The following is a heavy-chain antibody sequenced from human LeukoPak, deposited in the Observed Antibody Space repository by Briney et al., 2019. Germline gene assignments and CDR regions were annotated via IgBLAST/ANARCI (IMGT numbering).Heavy chain of an antibody. CDR1: GGTFSSYA. V-gene: IGHV1-69*13. Sequence: ASVKVSCKASGGTFSSYAISWVRQAPGQGLEWMGGIIPIFGTANYAQKFQGRVTITADESTSTAYMELSSLRSEDTAVYYCASIVLMVLPVGDAFDIWGQGTMVTVSS. D-gene: IGHD2-8*01. CDR2: IIPIFGTA. CDR3: ASIVLMVLPVGDAFDI. J-gene: IGHJ3*02.